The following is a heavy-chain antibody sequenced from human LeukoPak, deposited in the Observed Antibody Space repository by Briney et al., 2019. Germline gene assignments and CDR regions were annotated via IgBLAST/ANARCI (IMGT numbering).Heavy chain of an antibody. CDR3: ARDPTTVVTLPYYFDD. Sequence: KPSETLSLTCAVSGGSFIGSHWNWIRQPLGKGLEWIGEINHSGNTNYNPSLKSRVTISVDTSKNQFSLKLRSVTAADTAVYYCARDPTTVVTLPYYFDDWGQGTLVTVPS. J-gene: IGHJ4*02. CDR1: GGSFIGSH. V-gene: IGHV4-34*01. D-gene: IGHD4-23*01. CDR2: INHSGNT.